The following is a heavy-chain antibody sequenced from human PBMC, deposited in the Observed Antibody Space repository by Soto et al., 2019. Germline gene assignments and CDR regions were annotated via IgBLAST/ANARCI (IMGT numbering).Heavy chain of an antibody. CDR2: MNPNSGNT. D-gene: IGHD3-10*01. V-gene: IGHV1-8*01. CDR3: ARGLGVGELSANYYYYMDG. Sequence: GASVKVSCKASGYTFTSYDINWVRQATGQGLEWMGWMNPNSGNTGYAQKFQGRVTMTRNTSISTAYMELSSLRSEDTAVYYCARGLGVGELSANYYYYMDGWGKGTTVTVSS. J-gene: IGHJ6*03. CDR1: GYTFTSYD.